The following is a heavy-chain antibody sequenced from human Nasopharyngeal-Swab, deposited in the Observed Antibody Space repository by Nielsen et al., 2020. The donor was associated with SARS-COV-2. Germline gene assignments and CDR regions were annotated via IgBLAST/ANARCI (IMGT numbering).Heavy chain of an antibody. V-gene: IGHV3-23*01. Sequence: GGSLRLSCTASGFTFSSYAMSWVRQAPGKGLEWVSEISGSGGSTYYAESVKGRFTISRDDSKNTAFLQMDSLKTEDTALYYCTTDFYFDYWGQGTLVTVSS. CDR3: TTDFYFDY. J-gene: IGHJ4*02. CDR1: GFTFSSYA. CDR2: ISGSGGST.